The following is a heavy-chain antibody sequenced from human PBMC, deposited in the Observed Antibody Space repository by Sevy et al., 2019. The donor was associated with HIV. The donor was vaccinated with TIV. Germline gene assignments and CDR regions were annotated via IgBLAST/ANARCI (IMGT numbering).Heavy chain of an antibody. Sequence: GGSLRLSCAASGFTFSSYAMSWVRQAPGKGLEWVSPISGTGSITYYADSVRGRFTISRDNSNNILYLQMNSLRAEDTAIYYCAKRRVQSGLSGGGANYGMDVCGRGTTVTVSS. CDR2: ISGTGSIT. V-gene: IGHV3-23*01. CDR1: GFTFSSYA. CDR3: AKRRVQSGLSGGGANYGMDV. D-gene: IGHD2-8*02. J-gene: IGHJ6*02.